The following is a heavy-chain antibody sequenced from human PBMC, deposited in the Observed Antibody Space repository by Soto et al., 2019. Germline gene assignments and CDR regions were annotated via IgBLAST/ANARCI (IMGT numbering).Heavy chain of an antibody. Sequence: EVQLVESGGGLTQPGGSLRLSCAVSGFTVCSNHVTWVRQATGKGLQWVSTISNDGSTYYADSVKGRFTISRDNSKNTLFLQMNSLRAEDTAMYYCAGYGGNSVWGQGTLVTVSS. CDR1: GFTVCSNH. CDR3: AGYGGNSV. D-gene: IGHD4-17*01. V-gene: IGHV3-53*01. J-gene: IGHJ4*02. CDR2: ISNDGST.